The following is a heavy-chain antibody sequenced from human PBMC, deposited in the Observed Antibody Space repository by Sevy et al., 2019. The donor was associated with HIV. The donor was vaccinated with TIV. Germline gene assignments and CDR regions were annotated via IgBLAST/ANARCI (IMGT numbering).Heavy chain of an antibody. Sequence: GGSLRLSCSASGFTFGSYWMHWVRQAPGKGLVWISGVNSDGSSTNYADSVKGRFTMSRDSAKNKLYLQMNSLRAEDTAVYFCVAANTWEDYWGQGTLVTVSS. CDR2: VNSDGSST. J-gene: IGHJ4*02. D-gene: IGHD1-26*01. CDR3: VAANTWEDY. CDR1: GFTFGSYW. V-gene: IGHV3-74*01.